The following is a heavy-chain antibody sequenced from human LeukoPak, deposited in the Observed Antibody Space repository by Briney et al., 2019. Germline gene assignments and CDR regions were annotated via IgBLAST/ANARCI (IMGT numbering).Heavy chain of an antibody. V-gene: IGHV4-59*01. CDR2: IYYSGST. CDR3: ARESGNNFGLFDY. Sequence: SETLSLTCTVSGGFISNYYWSWIRQPPGKGLEWIGSIYYSGSTNYNPSLKSRVTISVDTSKTQFSLKVSSVTAADTAVYYCARESGNNFGLFDYWGQGTLVTVSS. D-gene: IGHD1-1*01. J-gene: IGHJ4*02. CDR1: GGFISNYY.